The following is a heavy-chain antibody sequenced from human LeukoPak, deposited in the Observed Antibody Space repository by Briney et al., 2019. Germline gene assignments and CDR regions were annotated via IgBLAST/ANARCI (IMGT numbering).Heavy chain of an antibody. D-gene: IGHD2-15*01. V-gene: IGHV4-39*01. CDR3: ARRISCSGGTCYKTDDF. Sequence: SETLSLTCTVSGGSISSSNYYWTWIRQPPGQGLEGIASIYYSGTTYYSPSLKSRVTMSVDTSKNQFSLNVRSVTAADTAVYYCARRISCSGGTCYKTDDFWGQGTLVTVSS. J-gene: IGHJ4*02. CDR2: IYYSGTT. CDR1: GGSISSSNYY.